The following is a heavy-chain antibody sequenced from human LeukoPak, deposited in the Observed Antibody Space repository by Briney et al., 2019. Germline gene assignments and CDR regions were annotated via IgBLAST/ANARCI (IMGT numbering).Heavy chain of an antibody. J-gene: IGHJ3*02. D-gene: IGHD4-17*01. Sequence: ASVKVSCKASGYTFTSYYMHWVRQAPGQGLEWMGIINPSGGSTSYAQKFQGRVTMTRDTSTSTVYMELSSLRSVDTAVYYCARAYGLDAFDIWGQGTMVTVSS. CDR1: GYTFTSYY. CDR2: INPSGGST. CDR3: ARAYGLDAFDI. V-gene: IGHV1-46*01.